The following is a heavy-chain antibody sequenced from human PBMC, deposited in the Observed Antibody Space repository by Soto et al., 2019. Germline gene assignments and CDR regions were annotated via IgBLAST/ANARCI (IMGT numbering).Heavy chain of an antibody. CDR3: AMTSGYAFDY. D-gene: IGHD5-12*01. CDR1: GFTFSSYA. CDR2: ISSNGGST. V-gene: IGHV3-64*01. Sequence: EVQLVESGGGLVQPGGSLRLSCAASGFTFSSYAMHWVRQAPGKGLEYVSVISSNGGSTYYANSVKGRFTISRDNSKNSLYLQMGSLRAEDMALYYCAMTSGYAFDYWGQGTLVTVSS. J-gene: IGHJ4*02.